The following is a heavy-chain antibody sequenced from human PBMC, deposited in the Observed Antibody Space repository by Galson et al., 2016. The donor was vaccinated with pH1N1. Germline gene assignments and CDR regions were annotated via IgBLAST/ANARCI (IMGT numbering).Heavy chain of an antibody. V-gene: IGHV3-33*01. J-gene: IGHJ6*02. CDR1: GFTFRSHG. Sequence: SLRLSCAASGFTFRSHGMHWVRQAPGKGLEWVAAIWYDGSNKHYADSVEGRFAIFRDNSKNTLYLQMNSLRDEDTAAYYCARESFWNGAGDDDYGWDVWGQGTTVTVPS. CDR2: IWYDGSNK. CDR3: ARESFWNGAGDDDYGWDV. D-gene: IGHD3-3*01.